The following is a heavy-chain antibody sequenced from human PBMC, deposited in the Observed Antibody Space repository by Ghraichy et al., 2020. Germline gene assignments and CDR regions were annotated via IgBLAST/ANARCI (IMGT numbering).Heavy chain of an antibody. J-gene: IGHJ6*02. CDR3: ARAYYDFWSGYSLYGMDV. D-gene: IGHD3-3*01. V-gene: IGHV3-30*04. Sequence: GGSLRLSCAASGFTFSSYAMHWVRQAPGKGLEWVAVISYDGSNKYYADSVKGRFTISRDNSKNTLYLQMNSLRAEDTAVYYCARAYYDFWSGYSLYGMDVWGQGTTVTVSS. CDR1: GFTFSSYA. CDR2: ISYDGSNK.